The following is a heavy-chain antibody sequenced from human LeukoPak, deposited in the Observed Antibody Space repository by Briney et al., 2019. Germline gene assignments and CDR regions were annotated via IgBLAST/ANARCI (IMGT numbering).Heavy chain of an antibody. CDR1: GYTFTNYY. V-gene: IGHV1-2*02. CDR2: INPNSGGT. D-gene: IGHD1-26*01. Sequence: GASVKVSCKASGYTFTNYYMHWVRQAPGQGLEWMGWINPNSGGTNYAQKFQGRVTMTRDTSISTAYMELSRLRSDDTAVYYCARDREGPYDAFDIWGQGTMVTVSS. J-gene: IGHJ3*02. CDR3: ARDREGPYDAFDI.